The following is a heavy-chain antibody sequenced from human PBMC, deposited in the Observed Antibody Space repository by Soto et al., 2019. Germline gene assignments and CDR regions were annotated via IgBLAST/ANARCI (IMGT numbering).Heavy chain of an antibody. V-gene: IGHV3-13*04. CDR3: ARGGRMFAFDI. CDR1: GFTFSSYD. CDR2: IGTAGDT. J-gene: IGHJ3*02. Sequence: EVQLVESGGGLVQPGGSLRLSCAASGFTFSSYDMHWVRQATGKGLEWVSDIGTAGDTYYPGSGKGSFTITRENANNSLYLQMNSLSAGDTDVDYGARGGRMFAFDIWGQGTMVTVSS. D-gene: IGHD1-26*01.